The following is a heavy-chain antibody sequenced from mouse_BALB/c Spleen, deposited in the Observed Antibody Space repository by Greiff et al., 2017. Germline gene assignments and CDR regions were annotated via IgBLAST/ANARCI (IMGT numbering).Heavy chain of an antibody. CDR1: GFTFTDYY. CDR3: EGERRGGEGKNYAMDY. V-gene: IGHV7-3*02. CDR2: IRNKANGYTT. Sequence: EVKLMESGGGLVQPGGSLRLSCATSGFTFTDYYMSWVRQPPGKALEWLGFIRNKANGYTTEYSASVKGRFTISRDNSQSILYLQMNTLRAEESATDYGEGERRGGEGKNYAMDYWGQGTSVTVSS. J-gene: IGHJ4*01.